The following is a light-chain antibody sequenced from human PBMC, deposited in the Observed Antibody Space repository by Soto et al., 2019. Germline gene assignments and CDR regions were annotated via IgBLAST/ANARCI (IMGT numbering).Light chain of an antibody. J-gene: IGLJ3*02. CDR1: SSDVGGYNY. CDR3: SSYTSTGTPV. CDR2: EVS. Sequence: QSALTQPASVSGSPGQSITISCTGTSSDVGGYNYVSWYQQHPGTAPKLMIYEVSNRPSGVSNRFSGSKSGNTASLTISGLQAEDEADYYCSSYTSTGTPVFGGGTKVTVL. V-gene: IGLV2-14*01.